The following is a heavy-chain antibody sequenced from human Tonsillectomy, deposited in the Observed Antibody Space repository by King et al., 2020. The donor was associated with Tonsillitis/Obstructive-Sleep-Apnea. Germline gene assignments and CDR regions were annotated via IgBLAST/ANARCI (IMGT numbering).Heavy chain of an antibody. CDR2: INSDGSST. V-gene: IGHV3-74*01. CDR1: GFTFSSYW. CDR3: ASLGGFLEWQPLDAFDI. Sequence: VQLVESGGGLVQPGGSLRLSCAASGFTFSSYWMHWVRQAPGKGLVWVSRINSDGSSTSYADSVKGRFTISRDNAKNTLYLQMNSLRAEDTAVYYCASLGGFLEWQPLDAFDIWGQGTRVTVSS. J-gene: IGHJ3*02. D-gene: IGHD3-3*01.